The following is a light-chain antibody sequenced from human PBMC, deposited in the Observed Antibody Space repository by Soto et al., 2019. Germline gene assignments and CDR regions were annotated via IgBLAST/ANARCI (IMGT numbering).Light chain of an antibody. CDR3: QQYDSDSST. V-gene: IGKV1-5*03. Sequence: DIQMTQSPSTLSASVGDRVTITCRASQSINNWLAWYQQKPGKAPKLLIYEASSLLSGVPSRFSSSGSGTEFSLTISSLQPDDFADYYCQQYDSDSSTFGQGTNLYI. CDR1: QSINNW. J-gene: IGKJ2*01. CDR2: EAS.